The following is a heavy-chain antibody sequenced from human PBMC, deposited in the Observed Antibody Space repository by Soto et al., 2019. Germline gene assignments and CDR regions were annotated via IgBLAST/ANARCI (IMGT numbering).Heavy chain of an antibody. J-gene: IGHJ4*02. D-gene: IGHD3-9*01. CDR2: ISSDGDNT. CDR3: ARDPSTGSADY. V-gene: IGHV3-23*01. CDR1: GFTFDYFA. Sequence: PGGSLRLSCAASGFTFDYFALNRVRQAPGKGLEWVSTISSDGDNTHYADSVKGRLTISRDNSRRMLYLQMNSLKVDDTAVYYCARDPSTGSADYWGQGTVVTVSS.